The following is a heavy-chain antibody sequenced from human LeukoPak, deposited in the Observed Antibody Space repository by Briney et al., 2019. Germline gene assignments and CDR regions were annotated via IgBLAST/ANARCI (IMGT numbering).Heavy chain of an antibody. V-gene: IGHV4-59*01. Sequence: PSETLSLTCTVSGGSICSYYWSWIRQPPGKGLEWIGYIYYSGSTNYNPSLKSRVTISVDTSKNQFSLKLSSVTAADTAVYYCARILVADAFDIWGQGTMVTVSS. CDR1: GGSICSYY. CDR3: ARILVADAFDI. CDR2: IYYSGST. D-gene: IGHD5-12*01. J-gene: IGHJ3*02.